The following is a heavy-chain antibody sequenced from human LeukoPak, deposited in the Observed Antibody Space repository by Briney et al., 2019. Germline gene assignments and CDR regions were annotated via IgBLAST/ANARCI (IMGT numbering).Heavy chain of an antibody. J-gene: IGHJ4*02. CDR1: GGSISSYY. CDR3: ARARYSSSWACDY. Sequence: SEALSLTCTVSGGSISSYYWSWIRQPPGKGLEWIGYIYYSGSTNYNPSLKSRVTISVDTSKNQFSLKLSSVTAADTAVYYCARARYSSSWACDYWGQGTLVTVSS. D-gene: IGHD6-13*01. V-gene: IGHV4-59*01. CDR2: IYYSGST.